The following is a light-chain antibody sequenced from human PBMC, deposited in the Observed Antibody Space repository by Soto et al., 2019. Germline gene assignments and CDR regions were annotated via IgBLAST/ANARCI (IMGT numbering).Light chain of an antibody. CDR3: QAWDSTTVV. V-gene: IGLV3-1*01. J-gene: IGLJ2*01. CDR2: QDD. CDR1: KLGDKF. Sequence: SSELTQPPSVSASPGQTASITCSGNKLGDKFASWYQQKPGQSPVLVIYQDDKRPSGIPERFSGSNSGNTATLTISGTQSTDEADYYCQAWDSTTVVFGGGTKVTVL.